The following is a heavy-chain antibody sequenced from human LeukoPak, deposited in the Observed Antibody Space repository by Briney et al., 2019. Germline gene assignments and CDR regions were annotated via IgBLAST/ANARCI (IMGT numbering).Heavy chain of an antibody. CDR1: GFTFSSYW. CDR3: TRDRGGNYYDSSGIDY. D-gene: IGHD3-22*01. CDR2: INGDGGST. V-gene: IGHV3-74*01. J-gene: IGHJ4*02. Sequence: GGSLRLSCAASGFTFSSYWMHWVRQAPGKGLVWVSRINGDGGSTTYADSVKGRFTISRDNAKNTLYLQINSLRAEDTAVYYCTRDRGGNYYDSSGIDYWGQGTLVTVSS.